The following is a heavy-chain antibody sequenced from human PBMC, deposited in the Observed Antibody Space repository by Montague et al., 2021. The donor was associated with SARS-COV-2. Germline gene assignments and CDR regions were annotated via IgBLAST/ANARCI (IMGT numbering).Heavy chain of an antibody. J-gene: IGHJ4*02. V-gene: IGHV4-34*01. Sequence: SETLSLTCAVYGGSFGDDHWSWIRQPPGKGLEWIGNIRQSGRTNXXPSLKSRATISVDTSKNQFSLKLTSVTAADTGLYFCARGHLSVSMIVVVFTSASYYCDYWGQGAQVTVSS. CDR1: GGSFGDDH. CDR3: ARGHLSVSMIVVVFTSASYYCDY. D-gene: IGHD3-22*01. CDR2: IRQSGRT.